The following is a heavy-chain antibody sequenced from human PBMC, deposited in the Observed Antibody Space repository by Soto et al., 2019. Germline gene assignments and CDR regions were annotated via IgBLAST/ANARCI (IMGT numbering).Heavy chain of an antibody. J-gene: IGHJ3*01. CDR2: ITNNGDTT. Sequence: EKQLVESGGALAQPGGSLRLSCVGSGFTFSIYALTWVRQAPGKGLEWVSLITNNGDTTFFGDSVKGRFSISRDNSKNTLYLQRECLRSEDASVYYCAMSAGYGGAFDVWGQGTMVAVSS. V-gene: IGHV3-23*04. D-gene: IGHD5-12*01. CDR1: GFTFSIYA. CDR3: AMSAGYGGAFDV.